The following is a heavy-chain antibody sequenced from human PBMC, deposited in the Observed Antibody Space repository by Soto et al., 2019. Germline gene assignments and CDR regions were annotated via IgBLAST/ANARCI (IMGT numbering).Heavy chain of an antibody. D-gene: IGHD3-22*01. Sequence: SVKVSCKASGFIFTSSSVQWVRQARGQRLEWIGWITVGTGNTNYAQKFQERVTITRDMSTSTAYMELSNLRSEDTAVYYCAAGDSSGYYGGWGQGTQVTVSS. CDR2: ITVGTGNT. V-gene: IGHV1-58*01. CDR1: GFIFTSSS. CDR3: AAGDSSGYYGG. J-gene: IGHJ4*02.